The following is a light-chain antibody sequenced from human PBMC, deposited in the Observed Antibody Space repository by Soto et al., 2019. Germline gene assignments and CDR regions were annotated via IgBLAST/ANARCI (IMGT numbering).Light chain of an antibody. V-gene: IGKV3-15*01. Sequence: EIVLTQSPAILSVSPGERATLFCRASQSLRSNLAWYQQKPGQAPRLLISGASNRATGIPARFSGSESGTEFTLTISSLQSEDFAVYYCQQYANWPRTFGQGTKLDIK. CDR3: QQYANWPRT. CDR2: GAS. J-gene: IGKJ1*01. CDR1: QSLRSN.